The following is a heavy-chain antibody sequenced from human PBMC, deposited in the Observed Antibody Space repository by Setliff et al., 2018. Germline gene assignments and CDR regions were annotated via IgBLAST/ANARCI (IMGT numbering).Heavy chain of an antibody. CDR1: GFTFSSYA. J-gene: IGHJ3*02. Sequence: PGGSLRLSCAASGFTFSSYAMSWVRQAPGKGLEWVANIKQDGSEKYYVDSVKGRFTISRDNAKDSLYLQMNSLRAEDTAVYYCAREIRLGELSFCAFDIWGQGTMVTVSS. D-gene: IGHD3-16*02. CDR3: AREIRLGELSFCAFDI. V-gene: IGHV3-7*01. CDR2: IKQDGSEK.